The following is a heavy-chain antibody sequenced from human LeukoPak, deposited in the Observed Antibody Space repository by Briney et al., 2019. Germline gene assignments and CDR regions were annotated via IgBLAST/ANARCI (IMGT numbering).Heavy chain of an antibody. Sequence: HAGGSLRLSWAASGFTFSSYGMHWVRQAPGKGLEWVAVISYDGSNKYYADSVKGRFTISRDNSKNTLYLQMNSLRAEDTAVYYCAKDQTYYYDSSGQWDPYYFDYWGQGTLVTVSS. CDR1: GFTFSSYG. CDR2: ISYDGSNK. V-gene: IGHV3-30*18. CDR3: AKDQTYYYDSSGQWDPYYFDY. D-gene: IGHD3-22*01. J-gene: IGHJ4*02.